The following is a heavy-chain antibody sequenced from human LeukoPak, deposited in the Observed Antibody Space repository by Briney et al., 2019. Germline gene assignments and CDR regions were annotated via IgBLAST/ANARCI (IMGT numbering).Heavy chain of an antibody. CDR3: ARAPLYYDSSGYYYD. CDR2: INPNSGGT. V-gene: IGHV1-2*02. CDR1: GYTFTGYY. Sequence: GASVKVSCKASGYTFTGYYMHWVRQAPGQGLERMGGINPNSGGTNYAQKFQGRVTMTRDTSISTAYMELSRLRSDDTAVYYCARAPLYYDSSGYYYDWGQGTLVTVSS. J-gene: IGHJ4*02. D-gene: IGHD3-22*01.